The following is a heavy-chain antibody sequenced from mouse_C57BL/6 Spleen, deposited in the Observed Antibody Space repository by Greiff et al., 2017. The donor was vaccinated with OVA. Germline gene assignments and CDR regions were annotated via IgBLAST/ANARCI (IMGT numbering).Heavy chain of an antibody. Sequence: EVMLVESGGDLVKPGGSLKLSCAASGFTFSSYGMSWVRQTPDKRLEWVATISSGGSYTYYPDSVKGRFTISRDNAKNTLYLQMSSLKSEDTAMYYCARHYYGSREGYYFDYWGQGTTRTVSS. D-gene: IGHD1-1*01. V-gene: IGHV5-6*01. CDR3: ARHYYGSREGYYFDY. J-gene: IGHJ2*01. CDR1: GFTFSSYG. CDR2: ISSGGSYT.